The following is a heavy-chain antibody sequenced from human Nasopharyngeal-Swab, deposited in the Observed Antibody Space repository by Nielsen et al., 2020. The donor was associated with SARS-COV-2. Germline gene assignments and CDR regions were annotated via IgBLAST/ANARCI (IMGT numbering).Heavy chain of an antibody. D-gene: IGHD5-12*01. CDR2: ISGDSDTT. V-gene: IGHV3-23*01. J-gene: IGHJ6*02. Sequence: GESLKISCADTGFTFSYYAMNWVRQAPGKGLEWVSVISGDSDTTYYADSVRGRFTISRDNSKNTLNPQMNNLRAEDTAIYYCAKDRDSGDDSEEYYHYYGMDVWGQGAPVTVSS. CDR1: GFTFSYYA. CDR3: AKDRDSGDDSEEYYHYYGMDV.